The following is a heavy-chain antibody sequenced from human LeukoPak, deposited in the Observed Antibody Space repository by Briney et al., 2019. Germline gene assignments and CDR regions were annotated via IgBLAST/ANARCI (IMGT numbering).Heavy chain of an antibody. Sequence: GGSLRLSCAASGFTFSGSAIHWVRQASGKGLEWVGRIRSKADNYATGYAASVKGRFTLSRDDSKNTAYLQMNRLKTEDTAVYYCTRVPTRGSGNDYWGQGTQLTVSS. CDR1: GFTFSGSA. CDR2: IRSKADNYAT. J-gene: IGHJ4*02. D-gene: IGHD3-10*01. CDR3: TRVPTRGSGNDY. V-gene: IGHV3-73*01.